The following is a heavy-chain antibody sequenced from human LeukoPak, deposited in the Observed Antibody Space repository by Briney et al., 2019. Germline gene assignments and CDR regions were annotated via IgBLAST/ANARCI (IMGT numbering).Heavy chain of an antibody. CDR2: INPNSGGT. CDR3: AREARRDGYNFDY. J-gene: IGHJ4*02. D-gene: IGHD5-24*01. CDR1: GYTFTGYY. Sequence: VASVKVSCKASGYTFTGYYMHWVRQAPGQGLEWMGWINPNSGGTNYAQKFQGRVTMTRDTSISTAYMELSRLRSDDTAVYYCAREARRDGYNFDYWGQGTLVTVSS. V-gene: IGHV1-2*02.